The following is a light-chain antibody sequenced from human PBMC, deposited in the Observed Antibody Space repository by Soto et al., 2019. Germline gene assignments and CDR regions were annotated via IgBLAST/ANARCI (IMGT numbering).Light chain of an antibody. CDR2: GVS. J-gene: IGKJ4*01. Sequence: EIVLTQSPGTLSLSPGEGATLSCRASQSVSSNLVWYQHRPGQAPRLLIYGVSTRATDIPARFSGSGSGTDFTLTISRLEPEDFAVYFCQQYASSPLTFGGGTKVDIK. CDR3: QQYASSPLT. CDR1: QSVSSN. V-gene: IGKV3-20*01.